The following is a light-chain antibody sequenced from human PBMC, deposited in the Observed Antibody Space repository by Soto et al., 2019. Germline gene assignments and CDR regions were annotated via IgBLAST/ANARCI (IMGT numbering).Light chain of an antibody. CDR3: QQYGGSPPT. CDR2: GAS. V-gene: IGKV3-20*01. J-gene: IGKJ1*01. Sequence: EIVLTQSPGTLSSSPGERATLSCRASQSVSSNYLAWYQRKPGQAHRLLIYGASNRATDIPYRFIGSGSGTDFTLTITRLEPDDFAMYYCQQYGGSPPTFGQGTKVEIK. CDR1: QSVSSNY.